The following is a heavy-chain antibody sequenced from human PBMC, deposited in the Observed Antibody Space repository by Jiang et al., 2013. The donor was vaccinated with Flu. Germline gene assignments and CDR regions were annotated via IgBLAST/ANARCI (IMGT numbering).Heavy chain of an antibody. D-gene: IGHD3-22*01. Sequence: YISSSGSTTILRRLCEGRFTISRDNAKNSLYLQMNSLRAEDTAVYYCARGSSGYYYWGQGTLVTVSS. CDR2: ISSSGSTT. CDR3: ARGSSGYYY. J-gene: IGHJ4*02. V-gene: IGHV3-11*01.